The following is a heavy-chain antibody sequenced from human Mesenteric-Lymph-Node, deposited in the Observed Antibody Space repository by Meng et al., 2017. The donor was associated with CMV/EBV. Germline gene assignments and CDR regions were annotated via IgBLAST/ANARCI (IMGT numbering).Heavy chain of an antibody. Sequence: ASGFSFSDSYMSWIRQAPGKVLEWVSYISASGSTIYYADSVKGRFTISRDNAKTSLYLQMNSLRAEDTALYYCARGRVPAATPYFDSWGQGTLVTVSS. CDR3: ARGRVPAATPYFDS. CDR2: ISASGSTI. D-gene: IGHD2-2*01. V-gene: IGHV3-11*01. J-gene: IGHJ4*02. CDR1: GFSFSDSY.